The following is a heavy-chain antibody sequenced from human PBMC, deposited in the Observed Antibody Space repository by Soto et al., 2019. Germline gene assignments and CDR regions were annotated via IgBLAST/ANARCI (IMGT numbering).Heavy chain of an antibody. CDR1: GFTFSDYY. Sequence: QVQLVESGGGLVKPGGSLRLSCAASGFTFSDYYMSWIRQTPGKGLEWVSYISATKNYTDYADSVKGRFTISRDNARNSVYLQMNSLRAEDTAIYYCARELGLSPLWDSWGQGTLVTGSS. CDR2: ISATKNYT. CDR3: ARELGLSPLWDS. V-gene: IGHV3-11*05. D-gene: IGHD2-15*01. J-gene: IGHJ4*02.